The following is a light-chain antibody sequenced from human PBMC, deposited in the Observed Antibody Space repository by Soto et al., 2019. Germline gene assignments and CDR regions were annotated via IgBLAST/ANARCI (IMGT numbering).Light chain of an antibody. J-gene: IGKJ4*01. CDR3: QQGYTTPGT. V-gene: IGKV1-39*01. CDR1: QNISNY. Sequence: DIQITQSPSSLSTAVGDRVTIPCRASQNISNYLNWYQQRPGRAPNLLIYAASRLRTGVPSRFGGGGSGTDFTLTITSLQVEYFATYYCQQGYTTPGTFGGGTKVDI. CDR2: AAS.